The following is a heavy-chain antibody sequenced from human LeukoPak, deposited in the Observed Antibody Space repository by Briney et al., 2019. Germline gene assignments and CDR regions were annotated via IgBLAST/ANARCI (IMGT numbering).Heavy chain of an antibody. CDR3: ARDGAGLDYGDYGIYGMDV. V-gene: IGHV3-33*01. D-gene: IGHD4-17*01. Sequence: PGRSLRLSCAASGFTFSSYGMHWVRQAPGKGLEWVAVIWHDGSNKYYADSVKGRFTISRDNSKNTLYLQMNSLRAEDTAVYYCARDGAGLDYGDYGIYGMDVWGQGTTVTVSS. CDR1: GFTFSSYG. J-gene: IGHJ6*02. CDR2: IWHDGSNK.